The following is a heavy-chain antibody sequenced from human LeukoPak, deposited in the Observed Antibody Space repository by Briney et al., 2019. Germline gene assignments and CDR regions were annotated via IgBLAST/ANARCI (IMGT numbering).Heavy chain of an antibody. V-gene: IGHV4/OR15-8*02. CDR2: ISLAGQT. Sequence: SETLSLTCGVSGGSVSGTNWWSWVRQPPGQGLEWIGEISLAGQTNYNPSLNGRVTMSLDKSSNQLSLHLTSVTAADTATYYCSRESGPFCPFGYWGQGTLVIVSS. CDR3: SRESGPFCPFGY. CDR1: GGSVSGTNW. D-gene: IGHD1-26*01. J-gene: IGHJ4*02.